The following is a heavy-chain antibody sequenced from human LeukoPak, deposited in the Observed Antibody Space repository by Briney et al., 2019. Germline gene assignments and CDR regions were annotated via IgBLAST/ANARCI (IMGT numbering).Heavy chain of an antibody. D-gene: IGHD4-17*01. CDR3: AKGDYGDLMDY. J-gene: IGHJ4*02. Sequence: GGSLRLSCAASGFTVSSNYMSWVRQAPGKGLEWVSVIYSGGSTYYADSVKGRFTISRDNSKNTLYLQMNSLRAEDTAVYYCAKGDYGDLMDYWSQGTLVTVSS. CDR1: GFTVSSNY. CDR2: IYSGGST. V-gene: IGHV3-53*05.